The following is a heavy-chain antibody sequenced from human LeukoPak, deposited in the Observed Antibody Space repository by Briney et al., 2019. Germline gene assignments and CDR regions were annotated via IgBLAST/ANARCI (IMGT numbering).Heavy chain of an antibody. CDR1: GGTFSSYA. CDR3: AREGQLERGAFDI. J-gene: IGHJ3*02. CDR2: IIPIFGTA. V-gene: IGHV1-69*13. D-gene: IGHD1-1*01. Sequence: ASVKVSCKASGGTFSSYAISWVRQAPGQGLEWMGGIIPIFGTANYAQKFQGRVTITADESTSTAYMELSSLRSEDTAVYYCAREGQLERGAFDIWGQGTMVTVSS.